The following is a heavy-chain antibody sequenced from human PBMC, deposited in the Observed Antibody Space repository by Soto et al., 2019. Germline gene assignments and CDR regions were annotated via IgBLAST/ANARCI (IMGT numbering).Heavy chain of an antibody. CDR2: INHSGST. Sequence: PSETLSLTCAVYGGSFSCYYWSWIRQPPGKGLEWIGEINHSGSTNYNPSLKSRVTISVDTSKNQFSLKLSSVTAADTAVYYCARVGDCSSTSCFRYLDYWGQGTLVTVSS. V-gene: IGHV4-34*01. D-gene: IGHD2-2*01. CDR3: ARVGDCSSTSCFRYLDY. J-gene: IGHJ4*02. CDR1: GGSFSCYY.